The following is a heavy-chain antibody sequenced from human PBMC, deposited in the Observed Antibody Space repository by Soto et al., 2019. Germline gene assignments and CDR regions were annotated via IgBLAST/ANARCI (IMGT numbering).Heavy chain of an antibody. D-gene: IGHD6-19*01. CDR2: ISGSGGSA. V-gene: IGHV3-23*01. J-gene: IGHJ4*02. CDR3: AISAPQKGSGWFFDY. Sequence: EVQLLESGGDLVQPGGSLRLSCVASGITFGSRAMSWVRQAPGEGLEWVSVISGSGGSAYYADSVKGRFTISRDNSKNTLYLQMNSLRAEDTAVYYCAISAPQKGSGWFFDYWGQGTLVTVSS. CDR1: GITFGSRA.